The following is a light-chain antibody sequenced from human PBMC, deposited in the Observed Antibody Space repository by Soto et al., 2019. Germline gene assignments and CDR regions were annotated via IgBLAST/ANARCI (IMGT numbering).Light chain of an antibody. Sequence: DIVMTQSPDSLAVSLGERATINCKSSQSVLYSSNNKNYLAWYQQRPGQPPKLLIYWASTRESGVPDRFSGSGSGTDLTLTITSLQAEDVAVYYCQQYESTPPTLGQGTKLEIK. V-gene: IGKV4-1*01. J-gene: IGKJ2*01. CDR3: QQYESTPPT. CDR2: WAS. CDR1: QSVLYSSNNKNY.